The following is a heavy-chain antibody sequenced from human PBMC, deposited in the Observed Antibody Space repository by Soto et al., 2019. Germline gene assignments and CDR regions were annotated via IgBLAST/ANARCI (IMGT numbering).Heavy chain of an antibody. CDR2: INHSGST. CDR3: ARQSRYYYDSSGYYLPRNFDY. J-gene: IGHJ4*02. V-gene: IGHV4-34*01. Sequence: SETLSLTCAVYGGSFSGYYWSWIRQLPGKGLEWIGEINHSGSTNYNPSLKSRVTISVDTSKNQFSLKLSSVTAADTAVYYCARQSRYYYDSSGYYLPRNFDYWGQGTLVTVSS. CDR1: GGSFSGYY. D-gene: IGHD3-22*01.